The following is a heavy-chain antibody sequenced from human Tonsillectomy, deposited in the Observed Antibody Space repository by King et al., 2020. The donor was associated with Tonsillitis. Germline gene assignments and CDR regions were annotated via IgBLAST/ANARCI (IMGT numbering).Heavy chain of an antibody. V-gene: IGHV1-18*01. CDR3: SRGPNESQLLYGNWFDP. Sequence: QLVQSGAEVKKPGASVKVSCKASGYIFTSYGISWVRQAPGQGLEWMGWISVYNGNTNYAQKLQGRVTMTTDTSTSTAYMELRSLRSDDTAVDYCSRGPNESQLLYGNWFDPWGQGTLVTVSS. CDR2: ISVYNGNT. D-gene: IGHD2-2*02. J-gene: IGHJ5*02. CDR1: GYIFTSYG.